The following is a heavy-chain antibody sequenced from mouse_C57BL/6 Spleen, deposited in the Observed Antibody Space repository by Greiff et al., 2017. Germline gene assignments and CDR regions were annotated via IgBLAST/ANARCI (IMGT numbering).Heavy chain of an antibody. V-gene: IGHV1-69*01. Sequence: QVQLQQSGAELVMPGASVKLSCKASGYTFTSYWMHWVKQRPGQGLEWIGEIDPSDSYTNYNQKFKGKSTLTVDKSSSTAYMQLSSLTSEDSAVYYCASGYYGSPYAMDYWGQGTSVTVSS. D-gene: IGHD1-1*01. J-gene: IGHJ4*01. CDR1: GYTFTSYW. CDR2: IDPSDSYT. CDR3: ASGYYGSPYAMDY.